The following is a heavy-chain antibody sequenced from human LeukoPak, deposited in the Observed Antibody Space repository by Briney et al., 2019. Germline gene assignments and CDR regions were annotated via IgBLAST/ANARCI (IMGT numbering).Heavy chain of an antibody. CDR2: INAGKGNT. CDR3: ARDSARDFDY. CDR1: EYTFSSYS. V-gene: IGHV1-3*01. J-gene: IGHJ4*02. Sequence: ASVKVSCKASEYTFSSYSIHWVRQAPGQRLEWMGWINAGKGNTKYSQKLQGRVTITGDTSASTAYMELSSLRSEDTAVYYCARDSARDFDYWGQGTLVTVSS.